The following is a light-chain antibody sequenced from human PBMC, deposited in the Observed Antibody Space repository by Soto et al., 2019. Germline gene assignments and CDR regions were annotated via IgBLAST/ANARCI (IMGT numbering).Light chain of an antibody. Sequence: EFVFTQSPSTLSLTPGERATLSCRASQTVRNNYLAWYQQKPGQAPRLLIYDASSRATGIPDRFSGGGSGTDFTLTISRLEPEDFAVYYCQQFSSYPLTVGGGTKVDI. CDR3: QQFSSYPLT. V-gene: IGKV3-20*01. J-gene: IGKJ4*01. CDR1: QTVRNNY. CDR2: DAS.